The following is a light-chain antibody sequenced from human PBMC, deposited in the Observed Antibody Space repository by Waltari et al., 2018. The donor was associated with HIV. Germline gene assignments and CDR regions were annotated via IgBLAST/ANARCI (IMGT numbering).Light chain of an antibody. CDR3: CSYAGETTFYF. Sequence: SALTQPASVSGFPGPSTTIPCNGSAPAIGTYAIVSWYQQFPNKSPKLIIYEDYKRPSGISERFSASKSGNAASLTISGLQSEDEADYYCCSYAGETTFYFFGTGT. CDR2: EDY. V-gene: IGLV2-23*01. J-gene: IGLJ1*01. CDR1: APAIGTYAI.